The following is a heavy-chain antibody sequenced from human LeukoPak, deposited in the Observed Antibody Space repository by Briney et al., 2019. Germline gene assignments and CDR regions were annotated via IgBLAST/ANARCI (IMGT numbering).Heavy chain of an antibody. Sequence: SETLSLTCTVSGGSISSYYWSWIRQPPGKGLEWIGYIYYSGSTNYNPSLKSRVTISVDTSKNQFSLKLSSVTAADTAMYYCARGDNGYCNGGSCYSPRIWGQGTMVTVSS. CDR2: IYYSGST. V-gene: IGHV4-59*01. D-gene: IGHD2-15*01. CDR1: GGSISSYY. J-gene: IGHJ3*02. CDR3: ARGDNGYCNGGSCYSPRI.